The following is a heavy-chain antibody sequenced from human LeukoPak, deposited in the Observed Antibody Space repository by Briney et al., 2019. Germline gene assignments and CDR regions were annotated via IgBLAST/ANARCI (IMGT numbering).Heavy chain of an antibody. Sequence: SETLSLTCTVSGGSISSYYWSWIRQPPGKGLEWIGYIYSSGSTNYNPSLTSRVTISVDTSKNQFSLKLSSVTAADTAVYYCARHGKHDAFDIWGQGTMVTVSS. CDR3: ARHGKHDAFDI. V-gene: IGHV4-59*08. D-gene: IGHD1-26*01. CDR1: GGSISSYY. J-gene: IGHJ3*02. CDR2: IYSSGST.